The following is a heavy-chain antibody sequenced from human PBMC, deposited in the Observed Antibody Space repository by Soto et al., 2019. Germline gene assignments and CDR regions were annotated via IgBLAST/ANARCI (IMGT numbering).Heavy chain of an antibody. CDR2: ISGSGGST. CDR1: GFTFSSYA. Sequence: GGSLRLSCAASGFTFSSYAMSWVRQAPGKGLEWVSAISGSGGSTYYADSVKGRFTISRDNSKNTLYLQMNSLRAEDTAVYYCAKDPSYDSSGYYWAYFDYWGQGTLVTVSS. J-gene: IGHJ4*02. V-gene: IGHV3-23*01. D-gene: IGHD3-22*01. CDR3: AKDPSYDSSGYYWAYFDY.